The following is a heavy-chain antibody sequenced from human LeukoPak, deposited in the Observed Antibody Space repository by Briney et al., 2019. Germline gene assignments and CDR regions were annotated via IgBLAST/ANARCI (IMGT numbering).Heavy chain of an antibody. Sequence: ASVKVSCKVSGYTLTELSMHWVRQAPGQGLEWMGIINPSGGGTSYAQKFQGRVTMTRDTSTSAVYMELSSLRSEDTAVYYCARHNFDYWGQGTLVTVSS. V-gene: IGHV1-46*01. CDR3: ARHNFDY. CDR2: INPSGGGT. CDR1: GYTLTELS. J-gene: IGHJ4*02.